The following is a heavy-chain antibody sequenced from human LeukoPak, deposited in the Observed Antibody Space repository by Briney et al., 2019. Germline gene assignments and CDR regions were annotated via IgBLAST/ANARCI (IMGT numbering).Heavy chain of an antibody. CDR1: GFTFSSYA. V-gene: IGHV3-30*15. Sequence: PGGSLRLSCAASGFTFSSYAAHWVRQAPGKGLECVAAISYDGSKKYYADSVKGRFTISRDNSKNTLDLQVSSPRVEDTAMYYCARAEFSFDSSGYYPFDLWGQGTLVTVSS. CDR3: ARAEFSFDSSGYYPFDL. J-gene: IGHJ4*02. CDR2: ISYDGSKK. D-gene: IGHD3-22*01.